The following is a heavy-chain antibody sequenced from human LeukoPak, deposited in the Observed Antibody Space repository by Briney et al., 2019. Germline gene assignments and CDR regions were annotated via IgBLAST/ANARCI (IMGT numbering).Heavy chain of an antibody. CDR1: GFTFSSYG. J-gene: IGHJ4*02. V-gene: IGHV3-23*01. CDR2: ISGSGGST. D-gene: IGHD2-15*01. CDR3: ASHGYCSGGSCTPYFDY. Sequence: GGSLRLSCAASGFTFSSYGMSWVRQAPGKALEWVSAISGSGGSTYYADSVKGRFTISRDNSKNTLYLQMNSLRAEDTAVYYCASHGYCSGGSCTPYFDYWGQGTLVIVSS.